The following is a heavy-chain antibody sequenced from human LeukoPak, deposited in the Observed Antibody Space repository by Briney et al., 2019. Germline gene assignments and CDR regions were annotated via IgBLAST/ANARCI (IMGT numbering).Heavy chain of an antibody. CDR3: ARGYCSGGSCYSVENWFDP. D-gene: IGHD2-15*01. CDR1: GYTFTGYY. CDR2: INPNSGGT. Sequence: SVKVSCKAAGYTFTGYYMVWVQQAPGQGLEWIGRINPNSGGTNYAQKFQGRVTMTRDTSISTAYMELSRLRSDDTAGYYCARGYCSGGSCYSVENWFDPWGQGTLVTVSS. V-gene: IGHV1-2*06. J-gene: IGHJ5*02.